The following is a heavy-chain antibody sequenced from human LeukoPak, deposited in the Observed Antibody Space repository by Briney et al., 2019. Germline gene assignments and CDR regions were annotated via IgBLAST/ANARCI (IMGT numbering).Heavy chain of an antibody. CDR1: GYTFTSYG. V-gene: IGHV1-18*01. CDR2: FNAYNDNT. D-gene: IGHD6-13*01. CDR3: AIDHCIAVNDY. J-gene: IGHJ4*02. Sequence: GSVRVSCKASGYTFTSYGISWVRQAPGEGLEGMRWFNAYNDNTTYAQKLQFRVTITTDTSTSTAYMGLRSLRSDDTALYYCAIDHCIAVNDYWGQGTLVTVSS.